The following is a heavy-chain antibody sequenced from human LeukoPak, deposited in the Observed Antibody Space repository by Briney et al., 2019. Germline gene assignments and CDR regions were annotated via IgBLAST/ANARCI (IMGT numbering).Heavy chain of an antibody. Sequence: PSETLSLTCTVSGGSISSYYWSWIRQPPGKGLEWIGYIYYSGSTNYNPSLKSRVTISVDTSKNQFSLKLSSVTAADTAVYYCARDLSATGTTRNNWFDPWGQGTLVTVSS. CDR2: IYYSGST. V-gene: IGHV4-59*01. CDR1: GGSISSYY. J-gene: IGHJ5*02. D-gene: IGHD1-1*01. CDR3: ARDLSATGTTRNNWFDP.